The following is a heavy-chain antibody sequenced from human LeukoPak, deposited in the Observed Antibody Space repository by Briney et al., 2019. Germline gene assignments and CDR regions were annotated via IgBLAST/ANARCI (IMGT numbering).Heavy chain of an antibody. CDR3: ATAGSGYDYDYFDY. D-gene: IGHD5-12*01. J-gene: IGHJ4*02. V-gene: IGHV1-24*01. CDR2: FDPEDGET. CDR1: GYTLTELS. Sequence: ASVKVSCKVSGYTLTELSMHWVRQAPGKGLEWMGGFDPEDGETIYAQKFQGRVTMPEDTSTDTAYMELSSLRSEDTAVYYCATAGSGYDYDYFDYWGQGTLVTVSS.